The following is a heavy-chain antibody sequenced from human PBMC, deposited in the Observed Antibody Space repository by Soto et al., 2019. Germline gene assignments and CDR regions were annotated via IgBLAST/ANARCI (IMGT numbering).Heavy chain of an antibody. CDR3: AVFVVYIGSKKSTDVDF. J-gene: IGHJ4*03. CDR1: MFSISAYE. Sequence: EVQIVESGGRLVQPGGSLRLSCDASMFSISAYEMFWVRQAPGKGLEWIAEIDSSGTTVYYADSVKGRFAISRENNKNVLFLQMDNVSVEDTAVYYCAVFVVYIGSKKSTDVDFWGQGTLVTVSS. D-gene: IGHD2-8*02. V-gene: IGHV3-48*03. CDR2: IDSSGTTV.